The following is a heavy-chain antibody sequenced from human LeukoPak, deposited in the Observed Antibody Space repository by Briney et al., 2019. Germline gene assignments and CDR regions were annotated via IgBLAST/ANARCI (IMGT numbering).Heavy chain of an antibody. CDR1: GGSISSGDYY. V-gene: IGHV4-30-4*01. Sequence: TSQTLSLTCTVSGGSISSGDYYWSWIRQPPGKGQEWIGYIYYSGSTYYNPSLKSRVTISVDTSKNQFSLKLSSVTAADTAVYYCARGKYSSGWCYKGYFDYWGQGTLVTVSS. D-gene: IGHD6-19*01. CDR2: IYYSGST. CDR3: ARGKYSSGWCYKGYFDY. J-gene: IGHJ4*02.